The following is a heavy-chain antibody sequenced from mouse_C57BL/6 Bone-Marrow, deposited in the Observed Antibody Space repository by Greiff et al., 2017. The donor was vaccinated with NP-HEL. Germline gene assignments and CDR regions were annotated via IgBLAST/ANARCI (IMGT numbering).Heavy chain of an antibody. CDR2: ISDGGSYT. Sequence: EVQLVESGGGLVKPGGSLKLSCAASGFTFSSYAMSWVRQTPEKRLEWVATISDGGSYTYYPDNVKGRFTISRDNAKNNLYLQMSHLKSEDTAMYDCAREDYSNYWFAYWGQGTLVTVSA. CDR3: AREDYSNYWFAY. V-gene: IGHV5-4*01. D-gene: IGHD2-5*01. CDR1: GFTFSSYA. J-gene: IGHJ3*01.